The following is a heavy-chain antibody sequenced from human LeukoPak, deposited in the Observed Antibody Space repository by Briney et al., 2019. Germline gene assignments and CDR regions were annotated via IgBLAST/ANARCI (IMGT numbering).Heavy chain of an antibody. Sequence: TSETLSLTCTVSGGSINSGDYYWSWIRQPPGKGLEWIGYIYYRGSAYSNPSLKSRVAISVDASKNQFSLQLSSLTAADTAVYYCARGADYDLLTGSSYYFDYWGQGTLVTVSS. D-gene: IGHD3-9*01. CDR1: GGSINSGDYY. V-gene: IGHV4-30-4*01. CDR3: ARGADYDLLTGSSYYFDY. J-gene: IGHJ4*02. CDR2: IYYRGSA.